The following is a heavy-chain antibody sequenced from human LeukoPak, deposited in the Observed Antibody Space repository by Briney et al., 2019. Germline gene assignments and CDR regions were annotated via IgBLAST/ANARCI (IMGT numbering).Heavy chain of an antibody. V-gene: IGHV3-23*01. CDR1: GVTLSSYA. J-gene: IGHJ2*01. CDR2: ITGSGGNT. Sequence: GGSLRLSCDASGVTLSSYAVSWVRQAPGKGLEWVSAITGSGGNTYYAASVKGRFTLSRDNSKNALYVQMNSLRAEDTPVYYCARHPLGYWYFDLWGGGTPVSVSS. CDR3: ARHPLGYWYFDL. D-gene: IGHD3-3*02.